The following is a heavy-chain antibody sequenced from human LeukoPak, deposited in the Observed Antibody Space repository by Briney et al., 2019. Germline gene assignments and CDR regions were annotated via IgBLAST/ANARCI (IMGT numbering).Heavy chain of an antibody. J-gene: IGHJ4*02. V-gene: IGHV4-34*01. CDR3: ARVGSDYVF. Sequence: SETLSLTCAVYGGSFSGYYWSWIRQPPGKGLEWIGEINHSGSTNYNPSLKSRVTISVDTSKNQFSLKLSSVTAADTAVYYCARVGSDYVFWGQGTLVTVSS. CDR1: GGSFSGYY. CDR2: INHSGST. D-gene: IGHD3-16*01.